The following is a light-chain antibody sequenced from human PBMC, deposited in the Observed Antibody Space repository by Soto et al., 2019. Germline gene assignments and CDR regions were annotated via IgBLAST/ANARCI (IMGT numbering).Light chain of an antibody. CDR2: AVS. V-gene: IGKV1-12*01. CDR1: QVIDRW. CDR3: QQYNSHDDIA. Sequence: DIQMTQSPSSLSASVGDRVTITCRASQVIDRWLAWYQQKPGKAPKLLIYAVSSLQSGVPSRFSGSGSGTEFTLTISSLQPDDSATYYCQQYNSHDDIAFGRGTKVDIK. J-gene: IGKJ4*01.